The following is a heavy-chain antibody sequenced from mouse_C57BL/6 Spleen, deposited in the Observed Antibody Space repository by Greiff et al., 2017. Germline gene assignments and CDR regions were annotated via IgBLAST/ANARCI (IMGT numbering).Heavy chain of an antibody. CDR2: ISDGGSYT. V-gene: IGHV5-4*03. D-gene: IGHD1-1*01. Sequence: DVKLVESGGGLVKPGGSLKLSCAASGFTFSSYAMSWVRQTPEKRLEWVATISDGGSYTYYPDNVKGRFTISRDNAKNNLYLQMSHLKSEDTAMYYCARGEDYGSWYFDVWGTGTTVTVSS. CDR3: ARGEDYGSWYFDV. J-gene: IGHJ1*03. CDR1: GFTFSSYA.